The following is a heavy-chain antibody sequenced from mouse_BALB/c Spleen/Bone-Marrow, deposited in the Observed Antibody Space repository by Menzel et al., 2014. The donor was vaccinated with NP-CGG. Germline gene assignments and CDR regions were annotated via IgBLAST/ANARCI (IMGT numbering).Heavy chain of an antibody. CDR1: VDRLIDYA. V-gene: IGHV1-67*01. J-gene: IGHJ3*01. Sequence: QVQLKQPMPGLIRPEDTAKLPSMTYVDRLIDYAKHWVKQSHAKSLEWIGVISTYSGNTDYNQKFKGKATMTVDKSSSTAYMELARLTSEDSAIYYCARSGYGYDWFAYWGQGTLVTVSA. D-gene: IGHD2-2*01. CDR3: ARSGYGYDWFAY. CDR2: ISTYSGNT.